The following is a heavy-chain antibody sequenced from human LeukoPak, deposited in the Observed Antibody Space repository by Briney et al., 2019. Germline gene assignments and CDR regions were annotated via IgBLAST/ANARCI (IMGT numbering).Heavy chain of an antibody. CDR2: INHSGSA. D-gene: IGHD4-17*01. V-gene: IGHV4-34*01. J-gene: IGHJ4*02. CDR1: GGSFSGYY. CDR3: ARGQGTVTTH. Sequence: PSETLSLTCAVSGGSFSGYYWTWIRQPPGKGLEWIGEINHSGSANYSPSLSSRVTISLDMSENQFSLKPTSVTAADTAVYYCARGQGTVTTHWGQGTLVTVSS.